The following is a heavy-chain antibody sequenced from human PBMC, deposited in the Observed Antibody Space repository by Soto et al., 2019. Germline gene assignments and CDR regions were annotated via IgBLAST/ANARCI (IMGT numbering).Heavy chain of an antibody. V-gene: IGHV1-69*13. CDR1: GGTFSSYA. CDR2: IIPIFGTA. D-gene: IGHD3-22*01. J-gene: IGHJ4*02. Sequence: SVKFSCTASGGTFSSYAISWVRQAPGQGLEWMGGIIPIFGTANYAQKFQGRVTITADESTSTAYMELSSLRSEDTAVYYCARGFNYYDSSGLPYWGQGTLVTVSS. CDR3: ARGFNYYDSSGLPY.